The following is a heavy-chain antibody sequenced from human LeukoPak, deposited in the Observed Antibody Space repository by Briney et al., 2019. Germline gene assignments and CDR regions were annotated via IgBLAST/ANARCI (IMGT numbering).Heavy chain of an antibody. Sequence: GGSLRLSCAASGFTFSSYAMSWVRQAPGKGLEWVSVIYSGGSTYYADSVKGRFTISRDNSKNTLYLQMNSLRAEDTAVYYCARDLARWGQGTLVTVSS. CDR3: ARDLAR. J-gene: IGHJ4*02. D-gene: IGHD1-26*01. CDR2: IYSGGST. CDR1: GFTFSSYA. V-gene: IGHV3-53*01.